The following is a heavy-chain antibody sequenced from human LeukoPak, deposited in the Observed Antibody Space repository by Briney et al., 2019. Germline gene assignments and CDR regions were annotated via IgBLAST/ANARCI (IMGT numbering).Heavy chain of an antibody. D-gene: IGHD3-10*01. Sequence: GGSLRLSCAASGFTIGAYAMTWVRQAPGKGLEWVSGIGSAGTYYADSVKGRFTISRDNSKNTLYLQMNSLRAEDTAVYYCAKNLDASGSYFPDEWGQGTLVTVSS. V-gene: IGHV3-23*01. CDR2: IGSAGT. J-gene: IGHJ4*02. CDR1: GFTIGAYA. CDR3: AKNLDASGSYFPDE.